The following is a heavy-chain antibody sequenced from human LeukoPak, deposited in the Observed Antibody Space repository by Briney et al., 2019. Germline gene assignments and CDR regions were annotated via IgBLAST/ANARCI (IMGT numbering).Heavy chain of an antibody. CDR1: GLTFSSYA. CDR2: ISYDGNSK. D-gene: IGHD2-2*01. Sequence: GRSLRLSCAASGLTFSSYAMHWVRQAPGKGLERVALISYDGNSKYYADSVKGRFTISRDNSKNSLYLQMVGLRAEDTAGYSRASLPPDIVVVPAARLDYWGQGTLVTVSS. CDR3: ASLPPDIVVVPAARLDY. J-gene: IGHJ4*02. V-gene: IGHV3-30-3*01.